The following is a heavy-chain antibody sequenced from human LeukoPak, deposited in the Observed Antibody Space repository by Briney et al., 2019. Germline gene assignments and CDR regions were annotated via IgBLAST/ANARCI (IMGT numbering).Heavy chain of an antibody. Sequence: PSETLSLTCTVSGGSISSYYWSWIRQPPGKGLEWIGYIYYSGSTNYNPSLKSRVTISVDTSKNQFSLKLSSVTAADTAVYYCARDYGLDYYDSSGYYYGLDYWGQGTLVTASS. CDR3: ARDYGLDYYDSSGYYYGLDY. J-gene: IGHJ4*02. D-gene: IGHD3-22*01. CDR2: IYYSGST. CDR1: GGSISSYY. V-gene: IGHV4-59*01.